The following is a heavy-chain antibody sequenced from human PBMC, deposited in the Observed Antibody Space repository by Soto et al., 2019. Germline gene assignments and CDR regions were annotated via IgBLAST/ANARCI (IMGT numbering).Heavy chain of an antibody. J-gene: IGHJ6*03. V-gene: IGHV3-30*18. CDR2: ISSDGSNK. Sequence: QVQLVESGGGVVQPGRSLRLSCAASGFTFSSYGMHWVCQAPVKGLEWVAVISSDGSNKYYADSVKGRVTISRDNSKKTLYLQMNSLRAADTAVYYYAKALINYDILTGLYMAVSGKGTTVTVSS. D-gene: IGHD3-9*01. CDR1: GFTFSSYG. CDR3: AKALINYDILTGLYMAV.